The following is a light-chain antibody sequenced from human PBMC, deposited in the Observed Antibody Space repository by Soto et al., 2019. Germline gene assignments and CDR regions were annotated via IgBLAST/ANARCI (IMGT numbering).Light chain of an antibody. CDR1: SSDVGVYNY. Sequence: QSALTQPASVSGSPGQSITISCTGTSSDVGVYNYVSWYQQHPGKAPKLMIYDVSNRPSGVSNRFSGSKSGNTASLTISGLQAEDEADYYCSSYTGSSTLDVEFGGGTQLTVL. V-gene: IGLV2-14*03. CDR3: SSYTGSSTLDVE. CDR2: DVS. J-gene: IGLJ2*01.